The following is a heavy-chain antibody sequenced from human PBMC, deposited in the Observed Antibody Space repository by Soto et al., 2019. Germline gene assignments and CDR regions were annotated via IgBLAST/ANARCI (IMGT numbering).Heavy chain of an antibody. V-gene: IGHV1-18*01. Sequence: ASVKVSCKASGYTFTSYGISWVRQAPGQGLEWVAWINSYNGNTNYAQNLQGRVTLTTDTSTSTAYMELRSLRSDDTAVYYCAREVSWKGIDYWGQGTLVTVSS. CDR1: GYTFTSYG. J-gene: IGHJ4*02. CDR3: AREVSWKGIDY. D-gene: IGHD6-13*01. CDR2: INSYNGNT.